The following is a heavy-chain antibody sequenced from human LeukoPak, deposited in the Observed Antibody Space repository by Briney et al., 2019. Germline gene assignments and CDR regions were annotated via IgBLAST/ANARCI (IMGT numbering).Heavy chain of an antibody. J-gene: IGHJ4*02. CDR1: GFTFSSYA. D-gene: IGHD5-24*01. Sequence: GGSLRLSCAASGFTFSSYAMHWVRQAPGKGLEWVAVISYDGSNKYYADSVKGRFTISRDNSKNTLYLQMNSLRTEDTAVYFCAGPSTNYPYLYYFDYWGQGTLVTVSS. CDR2: ISYDGSNK. CDR3: AGPSTNYPYLYYFDY. V-gene: IGHV3-30-3*01.